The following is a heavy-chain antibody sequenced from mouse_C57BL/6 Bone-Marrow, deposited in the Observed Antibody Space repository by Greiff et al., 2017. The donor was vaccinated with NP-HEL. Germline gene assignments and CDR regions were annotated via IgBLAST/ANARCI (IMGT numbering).Heavy chain of an antibody. CDR2: IYPGNSDT. D-gene: IGHD1-1*01. CDR3: TRRAYYYGSSYWYFDV. V-gene: IGHV1-5*01. CDR1: GYTFTSYW. J-gene: IGHJ1*03. Sequence: VQLQQSGTVLARPGASVKMSCKTSGYTFTSYWMHWVKQRPGQGLEWIGAIYPGNSDTSYNQKFKGKAKLTAVTSASTAYMELSSLTNEDSAVYYCTRRAYYYGSSYWYFDVWGTGTTVTVSS.